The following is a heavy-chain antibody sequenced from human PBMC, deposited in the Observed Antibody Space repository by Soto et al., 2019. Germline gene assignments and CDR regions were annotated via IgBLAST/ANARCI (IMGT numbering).Heavy chain of an antibody. D-gene: IGHD3-3*01. CDR1: GYTFTSYY. CDR2: INPSGGST. CDR3: ARDLREPELDPNYDFWSGPEFWMVNGMDV. J-gene: IGHJ6*02. V-gene: IGHV1-46*01. Sequence: ASVKVSCKASGYTFTSYYMHWVRQAPGQGLEWMGIINPSGGSTSYAQKFQGRVTMTRDTSTSTVYMELSSLRSEDTAVYYCARDLREPELDPNYDFWSGPEFWMVNGMDVWGQGTTVTVSS.